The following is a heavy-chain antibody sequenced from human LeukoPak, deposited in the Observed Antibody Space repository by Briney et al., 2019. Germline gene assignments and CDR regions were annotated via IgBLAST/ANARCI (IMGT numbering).Heavy chain of an antibody. J-gene: IGHJ4*02. CDR3: GRGAYHSSSDY. CDR2: IWYDGSNK. V-gene: IGHV3-33*01. Sequence: PGGSLRLSCAASGFTFSSYGMHWVRQAPGKGLEWVAVIWYDGSNKYYADSVKGRFTISRDNARNSLHLQMNSLRAEDTAVYYCGRGAYHSSSDYWGQGTLVTVSS. D-gene: IGHD6-6*01. CDR1: GFTFSSYG.